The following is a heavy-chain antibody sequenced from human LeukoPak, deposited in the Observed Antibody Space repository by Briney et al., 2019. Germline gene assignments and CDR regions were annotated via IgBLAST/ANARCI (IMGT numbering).Heavy chain of an antibody. V-gene: IGHV4-59*08. Sequence: SETLSLTCSVSGVSTRAYYWTWIRQPPGRGLEWIGYVYYSGDTKYNPSLKSRVTISIDTSKNQFSLKLSSVTAADTAVYYCARQFNSFDYWGQGALVTVSS. CDR1: GVSTRAYY. D-gene: IGHD5-24*01. CDR2: VYYSGDT. CDR3: ARQFNSFDY. J-gene: IGHJ4*02.